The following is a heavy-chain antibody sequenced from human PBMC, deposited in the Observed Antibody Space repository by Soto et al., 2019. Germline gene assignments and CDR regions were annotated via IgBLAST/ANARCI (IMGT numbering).Heavy chain of an antibody. J-gene: IGHJ5*02. CDR2: IYYSGST. D-gene: IGHD2-8*01. CDR1: GGSISSYY. CDR3: ARTNRNANWFDP. Sequence: ETLSLTCTVSGGSISSYYWSWIRQPPGKGLEWIGYIYYSGSTNYNPSLKSRVTISVDTSKNQFSLKLSSVTAADTAVYYCARTNRNANWFDPRGPATLVTVS. V-gene: IGHV4-59*01.